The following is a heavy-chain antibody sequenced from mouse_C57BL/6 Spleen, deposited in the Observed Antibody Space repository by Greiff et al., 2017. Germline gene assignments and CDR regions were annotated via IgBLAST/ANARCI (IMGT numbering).Heavy chain of an antibody. V-gene: IGHV1-66*01. CDR3: ARSNLSWFAY. Sequence: VKLVESGPELVKPGASVKISCKASGYSFTSYYIHWVKQRPGQGLEWIGWIYPGSGNTKYNEKFKGKATLTADTSSSTAYMQLSSLTSEDSAVYYCARSNLSWFAYWGQGTLVTVSA. D-gene: IGHD2-5*01. J-gene: IGHJ3*01. CDR1: GYSFTSYY. CDR2: IYPGSGNT.